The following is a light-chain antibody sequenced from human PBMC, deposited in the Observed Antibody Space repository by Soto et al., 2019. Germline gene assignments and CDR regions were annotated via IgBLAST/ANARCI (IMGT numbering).Light chain of an antibody. Sequence: QSALTQPAFVSGSPGQSITISCTGTSTDVGGYNFVFWYQQHPGKVPKLMIYDVTNRPSGVSNRFSGSKSGNTASLTISGLQAEDEADYYCSSYTSSSTLVFGTGTKLTVL. CDR3: SSYTSSSTLV. J-gene: IGLJ1*01. V-gene: IGLV2-14*01. CDR1: STDVGGYNF. CDR2: DVT.